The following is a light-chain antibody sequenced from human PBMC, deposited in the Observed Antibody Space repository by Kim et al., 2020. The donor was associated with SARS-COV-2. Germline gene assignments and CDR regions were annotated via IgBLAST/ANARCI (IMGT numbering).Light chain of an antibody. CDR1: QGISSY. J-gene: IGKJ4*01. CDR3: QQLNSYPNT. CDR2: AAS. Sequence: DIQLTQSPSFLSASVGDRVTITCRACQGISSYLAWYQQKPGKAPKLLIYAASTLQSGVPSRFSGSGSGTEFTLTISSLQPEDFATYYCQQLNSYPNTFGGGTKVDIK. V-gene: IGKV1-9*01.